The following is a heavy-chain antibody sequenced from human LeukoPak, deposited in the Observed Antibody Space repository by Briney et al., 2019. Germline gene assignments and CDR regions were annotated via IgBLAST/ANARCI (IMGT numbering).Heavy chain of an antibody. J-gene: IGHJ6*02. D-gene: IGHD3-10*02. CDR3: VFLIDHYYYGMDV. Sequence: ASVKVSCKASGGTFISYAISWVRQAPGQGLEWMGGIIPIFGTANYAQKFQGRVTITADESTSTAYMELSILRSEDTAVYYCVFLIDHYYYGMDVWGQGTTVTVSS. V-gene: IGHV1-69*13. CDR2: IIPIFGTA. CDR1: GGTFISYA.